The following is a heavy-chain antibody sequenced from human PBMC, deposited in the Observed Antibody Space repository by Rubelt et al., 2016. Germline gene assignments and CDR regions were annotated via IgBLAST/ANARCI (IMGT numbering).Heavy chain of an antibody. Sequence: GFSFRNYSIHWVRQAPGKGLMWVSRIKSDGSSTTYADFVKGRFTISRDNAKNTLYLQMNSLRAEDTAVYYCAMFIGSPNVPWGQGTLVTVSS. CDR3: AMFIGSPNVP. CDR1: GFSFRNYS. D-gene: IGHD1-26*01. CDR2: IKSDGSST. V-gene: IGHV3-74*01. J-gene: IGHJ5*02.